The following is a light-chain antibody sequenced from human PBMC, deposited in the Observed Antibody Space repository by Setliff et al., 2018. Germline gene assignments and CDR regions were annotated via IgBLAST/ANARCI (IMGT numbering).Light chain of an antibody. CDR1: SRDVGGYKY. CDR2: DVT. V-gene: IGLV2-11*01. J-gene: IGLJ2*01. Sequence: QSVLTQPRSVSGSPGQSVTISCTGTSRDVGGYKYVSWYQQHPDKAPKVMIYDVTKRPSGVPDRFSGSKSGNTASLTISGLQAEDEGDYYCCSYAGSYSVVFGGGTQRTVL. CDR3: CSYAGSYSVV.